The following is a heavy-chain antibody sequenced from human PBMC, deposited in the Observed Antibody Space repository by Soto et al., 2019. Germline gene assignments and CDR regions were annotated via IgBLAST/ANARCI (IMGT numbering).Heavy chain of an antibody. CDR1: GGTFSSYA. V-gene: IGHV1-69*13. D-gene: IGHD2-15*01. CDR2: IIPIFGTA. Sequence: SVKVSCKASGGTFSSYAISWVREAPGQGLEWMGGIIPIFGTANYAQKFQGRVTITADESTSTAYMELSSLRSEDTAVYYCASPRVVAATGYYYYGMDVWGQGTTVTVSS. J-gene: IGHJ6*02. CDR3: ASPRVVAATGYYYYGMDV.